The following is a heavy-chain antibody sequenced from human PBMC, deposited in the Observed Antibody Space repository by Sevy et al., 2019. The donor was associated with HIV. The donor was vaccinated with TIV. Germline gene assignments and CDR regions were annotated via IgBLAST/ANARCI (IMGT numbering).Heavy chain of an antibody. D-gene: IGHD3-22*01. J-gene: IGHJ5*02. V-gene: IGHV4-59*01. CDR2: IYYSGST. CDR1: GGSISSYY. CDR3: ARALYYYDSSGYSPTWFDP. Sequence: LSETLSLTCTVSGGSISSYYWSWIRQPPGKGLEWIGYIYYSGSTNYNPSLKSRVTISVDTSKNQFSLKLSSVTAADTAVYYCARALYYYDSSGYSPTWFDPWGQGTLVTVSS.